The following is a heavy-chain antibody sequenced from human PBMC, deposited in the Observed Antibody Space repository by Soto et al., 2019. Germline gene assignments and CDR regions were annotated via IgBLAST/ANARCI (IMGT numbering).Heavy chain of an antibody. CDR1: GGSISSYY. Sequence: SETLSLTCTVSGGSISSYYWSWIRQPPGKGLEWIGYIYYSGSTDYDPSLKSRVTISVDTSKNQFSLKLSSVTAADTAVYYCARRWGTYFDFWGQGTLVTVAS. D-gene: IGHD7-27*01. V-gene: IGHV4-59*01. J-gene: IGHJ4*02. CDR2: IYYSGST. CDR3: ARRWGTYFDF.